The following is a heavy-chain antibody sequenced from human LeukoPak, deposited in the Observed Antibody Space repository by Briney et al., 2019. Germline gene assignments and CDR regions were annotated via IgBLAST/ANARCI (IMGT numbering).Heavy chain of an antibody. D-gene: IGHD3-22*01. Sequence: SVKVSCKASGGTFSSYAISWVRQAPGQGLEWMGGIIPIFGTANYAQKFQGRVTITTDESTSTAYMELSSLRSEDTAVYYCATASYYYDSSGYYFNWLDPWGQGTLVTVSS. J-gene: IGHJ5*02. CDR1: GGTFSSYA. V-gene: IGHV1-69*05. CDR3: ATASYYYDSSGYYFNWLDP. CDR2: IIPIFGTA.